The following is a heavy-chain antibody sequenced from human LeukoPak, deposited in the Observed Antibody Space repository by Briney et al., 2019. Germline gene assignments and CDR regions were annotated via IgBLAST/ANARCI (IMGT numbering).Heavy chain of an antibody. D-gene: IGHD3-22*01. Sequence: ASVKVSCKASGYTFTSYAMNWVRQAPGQGLEWMGWINTNTGNPTYAQGFTGRFVFSLDTSVSTAYLQISSLKAEDTAVYYCARDPNRYYYDSSGPHLISGPIDYWGQGTLVTVSS. CDR2: INTNTGNP. V-gene: IGHV7-4-1*02. CDR3: ARDPNRYYYDSSGPHLISGPIDY. CDR1: GYTFTSYA. J-gene: IGHJ4*02.